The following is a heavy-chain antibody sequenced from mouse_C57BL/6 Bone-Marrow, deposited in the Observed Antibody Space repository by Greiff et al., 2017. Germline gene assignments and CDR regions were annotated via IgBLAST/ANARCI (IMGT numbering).Heavy chain of an antibody. J-gene: IGHJ4*01. Sequence: VQLQQSVAELVRPGASVKLSCKASGFNIKNTYMHWVKQRPEQGLEWIGRIDPANGNTKYAQKFKGKANMTADTSSNTAYLQLICLTSEDTAIFYCPRSGITTVVDYAMDYWGPGTSVTVSS. CDR1: GFNIKNTY. D-gene: IGHD1-1*01. V-gene: IGHV14-3*01. CDR3: PRSGITTVVDYAMDY. CDR2: IDPANGNT.